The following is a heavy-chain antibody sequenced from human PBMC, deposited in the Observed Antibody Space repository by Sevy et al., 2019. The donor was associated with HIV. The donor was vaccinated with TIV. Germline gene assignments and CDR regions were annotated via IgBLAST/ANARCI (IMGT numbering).Heavy chain of an antibody. CDR2: IYTSGST. CDR3: ASDVDYYDSSGYFYGMDV. V-gene: IGHV4-4*07. CDR1: GDSISSYY. J-gene: IGHJ6*02. Sequence: SETLSLTCTVSGDSISSYYWSWIRQPAGKGLEWIGRIYTSGSTNYNPSLKSRVTMSVDTSKNQFSLKLSSVTAADTAVYYCASDVDYYDSSGYFYGMDVWGQGTTVTVSS. D-gene: IGHD3-22*01.